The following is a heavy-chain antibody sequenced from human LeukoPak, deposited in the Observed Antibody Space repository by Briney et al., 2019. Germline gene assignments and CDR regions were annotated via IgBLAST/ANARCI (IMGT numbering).Heavy chain of an antibody. J-gene: IGHJ4*02. D-gene: IGHD4-23*01. CDR1: GITFSSYA. V-gene: IGHV3-23*01. CDR2: ISGSGGST. CDR3: AKLGYGGNSWFDY. Sequence: GGSLRPSCAASGITFSSYAMSWVRQAPGKGLEWVSGISGSGGSTYYADSVKGRFTISRDNSKNTLYLQMNSLRAEDTAVYYCAKLGYGGNSWFDYWDQGTLVSVSS.